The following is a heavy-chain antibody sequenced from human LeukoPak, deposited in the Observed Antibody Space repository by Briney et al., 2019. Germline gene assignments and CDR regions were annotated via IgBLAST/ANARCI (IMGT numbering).Heavy chain of an antibody. V-gene: IGHV1-69*04. CDR3: AREIPALGSPNGSDY. D-gene: IGHD3-10*01. Sequence: SVKVSCKASGGTFSSYAISWVRQAPGQGLEWMGRIIPILGIANYAQKFQGRVTITADKSTSTAYMELSSLRSEDTAVYYCAREIPALGSPNGSDYWGQGTLVTVSS. J-gene: IGHJ4*02. CDR2: IIPILGIA. CDR1: GGTFSSYA.